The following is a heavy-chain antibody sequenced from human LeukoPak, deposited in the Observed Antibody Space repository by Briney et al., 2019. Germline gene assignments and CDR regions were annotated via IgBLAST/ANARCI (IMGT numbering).Heavy chain of an antibody. D-gene: IGHD2-2*01. J-gene: IGHJ5*01. CDR2: INDSGRT. CDR3: ARTNEYQLLWRRGRWFDS. CDR1: GGSFSVYY. V-gene: IGHV4-34*01. Sequence: PSETLSLTCAAYGGSFSVYYWSWIRQPPGKGLEWIGEINDSGRTNYNPSLKSRVTISVDTSKNQFSLKLSSVTAADTAVYYCARTNEYQLLWRRGRWFDSWGQGTLVTVSS.